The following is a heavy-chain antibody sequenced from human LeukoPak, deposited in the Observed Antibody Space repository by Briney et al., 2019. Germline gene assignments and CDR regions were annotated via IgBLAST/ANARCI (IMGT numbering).Heavy chain of an antibody. CDR3: ARDLGATTVDAFDI. D-gene: IGHD1-26*01. J-gene: IGHJ3*02. V-gene: IGHV1-69*13. Sequence: SVKVSCKASGGTFSSYAISWVRQAPGQGLEWMGGIIPIFGTANYAQKFQGRVTITADESTSTAYMELSSLRSEDTAVYYCARDLGATTVDAFDIWGQGTMVTVSS. CDR2: IIPIFGTA. CDR1: GGTFSSYA.